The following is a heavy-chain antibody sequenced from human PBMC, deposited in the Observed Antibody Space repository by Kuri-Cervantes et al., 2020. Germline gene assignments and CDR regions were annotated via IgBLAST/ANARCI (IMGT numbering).Heavy chain of an antibody. CDR3: AREADSGCYHDY. Sequence: GGSLRLSCAVSGFTFSSYAMHWVRQAPGKGLEWVAVISYDGSNKYYADSVKGRFTISRDNSKNTLYLQMISLGVEDTAVCYCAREADSGCYHDYWGQGTLVTVSS. CDR2: ISYDGSNK. CDR1: GFTFSSYA. J-gene: IGHJ4*02. V-gene: IGHV3-30-3*01. D-gene: IGHD1-26*01.